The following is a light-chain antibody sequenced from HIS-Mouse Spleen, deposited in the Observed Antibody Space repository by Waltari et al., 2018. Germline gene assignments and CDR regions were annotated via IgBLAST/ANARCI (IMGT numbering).Light chain of an antibody. J-gene: IGLJ2*01. CDR2: DDS. V-gene: IGLV3-21*03. CDR3: QVWDSSSDHVV. CDR1: NIGSKR. Sequence: SYVLTQPPSVSVAPGKTARITCWGNNIGSKRVHWYQQKPGQAPVLVVYDDSDRPSGIPERFAGANSGNTATLTISRVEAGDEADYYCQVWDSSSDHVVFGGGTKLTVL.